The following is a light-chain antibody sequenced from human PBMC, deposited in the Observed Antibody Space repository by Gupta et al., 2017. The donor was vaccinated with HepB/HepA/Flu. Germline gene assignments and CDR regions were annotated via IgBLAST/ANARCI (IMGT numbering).Light chain of an antibody. J-gene: IGKJ4*01. CDR3: QHYHNYPHT. V-gene: IGKV1-16*02. Sequence: DIQMTQSPSSLSASVGDRVTITCRASQAISNHVAWFQQKPGKAPKSLISGASDLQSGVPSKFSGSGSETDFTLTINSLQPEDSATYYCQHYHNYPHTFGGGTKVEIK. CDR1: QAISNH. CDR2: GAS.